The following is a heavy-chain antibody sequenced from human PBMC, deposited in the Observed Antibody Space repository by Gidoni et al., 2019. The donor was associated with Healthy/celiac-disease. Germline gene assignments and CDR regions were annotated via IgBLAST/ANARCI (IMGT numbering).Heavy chain of an antibody. CDR3: ARGYCSGGSCYSEYYYYYGMDV. V-gene: IGHV1-69*01. D-gene: IGHD2-15*01. CDR2: IIPIFGTA. Sequence: QVQLVQSGAEVKKPGSSVKVSCTASGGTFRSYALSWVREAPGEGLEWMGGIIPIFGTANYVQNFQGRVTITADESTSTAYMELSSLRSEETAVYYCARGYCSGGSCYSEYYYYYGMDVWGQGTTVTFSS. J-gene: IGHJ6*02. CDR1: GGTFRSYA.